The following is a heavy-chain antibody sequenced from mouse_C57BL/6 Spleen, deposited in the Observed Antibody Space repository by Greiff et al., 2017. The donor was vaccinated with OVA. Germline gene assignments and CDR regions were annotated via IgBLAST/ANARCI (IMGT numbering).Heavy chain of an antibody. CDR1: GYTFTSYW. CDR3: ARSGYYGSSSSWFAY. J-gene: IGHJ3*01. Sequence: QVHVKQPGAELVMPGASVKLSCKASGYTFTSYWMHWVKQRPGQGLEWIGEIDPSDSYTNYNQKFKGKSTLTVDKSSSTAYMQLSSLTSEDSAVYYCARSGYYGSSSSWFAYWGQGTLVTVSA. V-gene: IGHV1-69*01. D-gene: IGHD1-1*01. CDR2: IDPSDSYT.